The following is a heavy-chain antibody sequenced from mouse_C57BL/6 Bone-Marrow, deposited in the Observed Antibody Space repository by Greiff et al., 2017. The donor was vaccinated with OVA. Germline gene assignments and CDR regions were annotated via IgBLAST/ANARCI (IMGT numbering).Heavy chain of an antibody. CDR2: ISSGGSYT. V-gene: IGHV5-6*01. CDR3: ARHREGNWGYAMDY. D-gene: IGHD4-1*01. Sequence: DVQLVESGGDLVKPGGSLKLSCAASGFTFSSYGMSWVRQTPDKRLEWVATISSGGSYTYYPDSVKGRFTISRDNAKNTLYLQMSSLKSEDTAMYYVARHREGNWGYAMDYWGQGTSVTVSS. J-gene: IGHJ4*01. CDR1: GFTFSSYG.